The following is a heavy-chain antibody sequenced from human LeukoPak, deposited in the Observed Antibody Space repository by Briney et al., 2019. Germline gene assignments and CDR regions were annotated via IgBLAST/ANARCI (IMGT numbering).Heavy chain of an antibody. J-gene: IGHJ3*02. V-gene: IGHV1-2*02. CDR2: SNPNSGGT. CDR1: GYTFTGYY. D-gene: IGHD3-10*01. Sequence: ASVKVSRKASGYTFTGYYMHWVRQAPGQGLEWVGWSNPNSGGTNYAQKFQGRVTMTRDTSISTAYMELSRLRSDDTALYYCARAPRGYGSPSDAFDIWGQGTMVTVSS. CDR3: ARAPRGYGSPSDAFDI.